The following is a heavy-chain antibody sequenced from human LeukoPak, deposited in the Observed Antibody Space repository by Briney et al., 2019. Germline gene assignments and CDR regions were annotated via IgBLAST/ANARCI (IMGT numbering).Heavy chain of an antibody. V-gene: IGHV1-8*03. Sequence: GASAKVSCKASGYTFTSYAMNWVRQAPGQGLEWMGWINPDSGDTGYAQKFQGRVTISRSTSIRTAYMELSNLRSEDTAVYYCTRGWTHWGQGTLVTVSS. J-gene: IGHJ4*02. D-gene: IGHD1-1*01. CDR3: TRGWTH. CDR1: GYTFTSYA. CDR2: INPDSGDT.